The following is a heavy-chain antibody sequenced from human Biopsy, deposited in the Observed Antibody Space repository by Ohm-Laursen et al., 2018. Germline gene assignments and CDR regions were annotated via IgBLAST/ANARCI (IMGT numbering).Heavy chain of an antibody. D-gene: IGHD1/OR15-1a*01. V-gene: IGHV3-48*01. J-gene: IGHJ4*02. CDR1: GFTFSRYS. CDR3: ARGRTGG. Sequence: SLRLSSAASGFTFSRYSMNWVRQAPGKGLEWVSFISSGSSPIYYADSVKGRFTISRDDAKNSLYLQMNSLRAEDTAVYYCARGRTGGWGQGTLVTVSS. CDR2: ISSGSSPI.